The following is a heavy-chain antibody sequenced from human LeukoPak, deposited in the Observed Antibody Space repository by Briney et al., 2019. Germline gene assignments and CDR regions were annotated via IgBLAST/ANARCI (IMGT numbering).Heavy chain of an antibody. Sequence: ASVKVSCKASGYTFFDNYIHWVRQAPGQGLEWMGWISPNNGDTYYSQKFQGRVTMTRDTSISTAYMEGNRLKSDDAAVYYCARDRSGSQGHAFDVWGQGTMVTVSS. CDR2: ISPNNGDT. J-gene: IGHJ3*01. CDR3: ARDRSGSQGHAFDV. V-gene: IGHV1-2*02. D-gene: IGHD3-22*01. CDR1: GYTFFDNY.